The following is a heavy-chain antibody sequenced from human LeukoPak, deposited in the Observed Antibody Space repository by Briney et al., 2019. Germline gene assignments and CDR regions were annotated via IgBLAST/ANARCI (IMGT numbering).Heavy chain of an antibody. V-gene: IGHV1-2*02. CDR1: GYTLTVYY. J-gene: IGHJ4*02. CDR2: INPNSGDT. D-gene: IGHD3-22*01. CDR3: ARSDSSSEAYFDY. Sequence: ASVKVSCKASGYTLTVYYIHWLPHAPGQGLEWMVWINPNSGDTSYADKFQGRVTITRDMFISTAYMELSRLRSDDTAVYYCARSDSSSEAYFDYWGQATLVTVSS.